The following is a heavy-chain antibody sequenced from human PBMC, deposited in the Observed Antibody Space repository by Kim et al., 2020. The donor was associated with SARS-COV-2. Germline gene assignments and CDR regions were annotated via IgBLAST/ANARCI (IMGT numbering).Heavy chain of an antibody. Sequence: ASVKVSCKASGYTFTDYGISWVRQAPGQGLEWMGWISVYNGDIKYAQKFQGRVTVTTETSTSTAYMELRSLRSDDTAVYYCARDASKYCSRTSCYSGYYYYGMDVWGQVTTVTVSS. CDR2: ISVYNGDI. D-gene: IGHD2-2*02. V-gene: IGHV1-18*04. CDR1: GYTFTDYG. CDR3: ARDASKYCSRTSCYSGYYYYGMDV. J-gene: IGHJ6*02.